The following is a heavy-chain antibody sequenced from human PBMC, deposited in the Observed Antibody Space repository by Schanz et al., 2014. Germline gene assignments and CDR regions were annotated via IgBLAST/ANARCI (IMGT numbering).Heavy chain of an antibody. Sequence: QIQLVQSGPEVKKPGATVKVSCKASGYIFINSGISWVRQAPGQGLEWMGWISVYNHNKEYDQKFQGRVTMTTDTSTSTAYMALTDLRSDDTAVYYCARDRRFVDRDDLYYFDSCGQGTLITVSS. CDR2: ISVYNHNK. CDR1: GYIFINSG. V-gene: IGHV1-18*01. CDR3: ARDRRFVDRDDLYYFDS. D-gene: IGHD3-3*01. J-gene: IGHJ4*02.